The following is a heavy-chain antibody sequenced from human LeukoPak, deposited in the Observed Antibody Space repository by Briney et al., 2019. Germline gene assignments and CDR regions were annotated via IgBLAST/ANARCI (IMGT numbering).Heavy chain of an antibody. V-gene: IGHV3-30-3*01. CDR2: ISYDGSNK. D-gene: IGHD3/OR15-3a*01. CDR1: GFTVSSTY. J-gene: IGHJ4*02. Sequence: GSLRLSCVASGFTVSSTYMSWVRQAPGKGLEWVAVISYDGSNKYYADSVKGRFTISRDNSKSTLYLQMNSLRAEDTAVYYCARDGTVTYYFDYWGQGTLVTVSS. CDR3: ARDGTVTYYFDY.